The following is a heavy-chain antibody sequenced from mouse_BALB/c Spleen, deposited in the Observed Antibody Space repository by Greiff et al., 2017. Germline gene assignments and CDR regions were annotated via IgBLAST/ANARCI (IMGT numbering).Heavy chain of an antibody. CDR1: GFSLTGYG. CDR3: ARVRYDYAMDY. V-gene: IGHV2-6-7*01. J-gene: IGHJ4*01. CDR2: IWGDGST. Sequence: VQLQESGPGLVAPSQSLSITCTVSGFSLTGYGVNWVRQPPGKGLEWLGMIWGDGSTDYNSALKSRLSISKDNSKSQVFLKMNSLQTDDTARYYCARVRYDYAMDYWGQGTSVTVSS. D-gene: IGHD2-14*01.